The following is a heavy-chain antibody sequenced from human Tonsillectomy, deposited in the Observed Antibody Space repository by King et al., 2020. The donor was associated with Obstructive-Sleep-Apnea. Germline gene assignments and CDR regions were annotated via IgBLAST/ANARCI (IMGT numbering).Heavy chain of an antibody. CDR3: ARDLSSIDCSGGSCYYPPPWFDY. V-gene: IGHV1-18*01. J-gene: IGHJ4*02. D-gene: IGHD2-15*01. CDR2: ISVYNGNT. CDR1: GYTFTSYG. Sequence: QLVQSGAEVKKPGASVKVSCKASGYTFTSYGISWVRQAPGQGLEWMGWISVYNGNTNYAQKLKGRVTMTTDTSTSTAYMELRSRRSDDTAVYYGARDLSSIDCSGGSCYYPPPWFDYWGQGTLVTVSS.